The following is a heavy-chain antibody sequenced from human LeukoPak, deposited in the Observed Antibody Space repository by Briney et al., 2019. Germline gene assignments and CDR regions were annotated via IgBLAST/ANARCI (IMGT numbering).Heavy chain of an antibody. J-gene: IGHJ3*02. D-gene: IGHD5-12*01. CDR2: INSDGSST. V-gene: IGHV3-74*01. CDR3: ARVYSGYDWLSAFDI. CDR1: GFTFSSYW. Sequence: PGGSLRLSCAASGFTFSSYWMHWVRQAPGKGLVWVSRINSDGSSTRYADCVKGRFTISRDNAKNALYLQMNSLRAEDMAVYYCARVYSGYDWLSAFDIWGQGKMVTVSS.